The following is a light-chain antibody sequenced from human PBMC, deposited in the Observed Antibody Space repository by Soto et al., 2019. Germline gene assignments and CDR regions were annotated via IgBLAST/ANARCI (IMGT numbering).Light chain of an antibody. CDR2: DAS. J-gene: IGKJ2*01. Sequence: DIQMTPSPSSLSASVGDRVTITCQASQDISNYLNWYQQKPGKAPRLLIYDASNLKTGVPSRFSGTGSGTDFTFTISGLQPEDIATYYCQQYDKLPYTFGQGTKVDIK. CDR1: QDISNY. CDR3: QQYDKLPYT. V-gene: IGKV1-33*01.